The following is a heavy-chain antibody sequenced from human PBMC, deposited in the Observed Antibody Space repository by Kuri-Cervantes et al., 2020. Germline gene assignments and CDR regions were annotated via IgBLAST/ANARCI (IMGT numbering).Heavy chain of an antibody. CDR3: ARPSSSWDLSAFDI. Sequence: GGSLRLSCQASGYNFTTYWIAWVRQMPGTGLEWMGIVYPGDSDTKYNPSFQGQVTISADKSISTAYLQWSSLKASDTAMYYCARPSSSWDLSAFDIWGQGTMVTVSS. D-gene: IGHD6-13*01. CDR2: VYPGDSDT. J-gene: IGHJ3*02. V-gene: IGHV5-51*01. CDR1: GYNFTTYW.